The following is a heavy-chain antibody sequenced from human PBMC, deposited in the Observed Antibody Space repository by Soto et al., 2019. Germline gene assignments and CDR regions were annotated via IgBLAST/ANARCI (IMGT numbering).Heavy chain of an antibody. D-gene: IGHD3-16*01. V-gene: IGHV1-18*01. J-gene: IGHJ3*02. CDR2: ISACNGNT. CDR3: ASGSRRLNTNATEEAFDI. Sequence: ASVKVSCKASGYTFTSYGISWVRQAPGQGLEWMGWISACNGNTNYAQKLQGRVTMTTDTSTSTAYMELRSLRSDDTAVYYCASGSRRLNTNATEEAFDIWGQGTMVTVSS. CDR1: GYTFTSYG.